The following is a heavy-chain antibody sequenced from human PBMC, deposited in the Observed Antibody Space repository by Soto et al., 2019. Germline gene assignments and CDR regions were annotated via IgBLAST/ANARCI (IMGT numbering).Heavy chain of an antibody. CDR1: GYTFTSYG. CDR2: ISAYNGNT. CDR3: ARDRRGLRITMVRVTYYYYGMDV. Sequence: ASVKVSCKASGYTFTSYGISWVRQAPGQGLEWMGWISAYNGNTNYAQKLQVRVTMTTDTSTSTAYMELRSLRSDDTAVYYCARDRRGLRITMVRVTYYYYGMDVWGQGTTVTVS. J-gene: IGHJ6*02. V-gene: IGHV1-18*01. D-gene: IGHD3-10*01.